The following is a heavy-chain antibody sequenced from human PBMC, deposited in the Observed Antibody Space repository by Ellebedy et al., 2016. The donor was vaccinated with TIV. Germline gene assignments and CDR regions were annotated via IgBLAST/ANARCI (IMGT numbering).Heavy chain of an antibody. D-gene: IGHD3-3*01. CDR2: MYYSGST. V-gene: IGHV4-39*01. CDR3: ARHVEMEWLLSPVYGLDV. CDR1: GVSISTSNYY. J-gene: IGHJ6*02. Sequence: MPSETLSLTCTVSGVSISTSNYYWGWIRQPPGKGLEWIGSMYYSGSTYYNPSLKSRVTISVDTSKNQFSLKLSSVTAADTGVYYCARHVEMEWLLSPVYGLDVWGQGTTVTVSS.